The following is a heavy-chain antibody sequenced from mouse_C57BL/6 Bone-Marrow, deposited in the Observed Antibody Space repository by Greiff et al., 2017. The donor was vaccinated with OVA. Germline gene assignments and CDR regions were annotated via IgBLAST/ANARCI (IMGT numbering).Heavy chain of an antibody. V-gene: IGHV5-2*01. CDR1: EYEFPSHD. CDR2: INSDGGST. D-gene: IGHD2-4*01. Sequence: DVKLVESGGGLVQPGESLKLSCESNEYEFPSHDMSWVRKTPEKRLELVAAINSDGGSTYYPDTMERRFIISRDNTKKTLYLQMSSLRSEDTALYYCARLYDYSYAMDYWSQGTSVTVSS. CDR3: ARLYDYSYAMDY. J-gene: IGHJ4*01.